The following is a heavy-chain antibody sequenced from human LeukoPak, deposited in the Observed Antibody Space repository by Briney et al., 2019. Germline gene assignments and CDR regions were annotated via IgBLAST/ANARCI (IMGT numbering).Heavy chain of an antibody. CDR1: GFSFSTYI. V-gene: IGHV3-21*01. Sequence: GGSLRLSCAASGFSFSTYIMNWVRQAPGKGLEWVSSISSSSNYIYYADSVKGRFTVSRDNAMSSLYLQMNSLRAEDTAVYYCAKDFWSGYYPTYWGQGTLVTVSS. D-gene: IGHD3-3*01. CDR3: AKDFWSGYYPTY. CDR2: ISSSSNYI. J-gene: IGHJ4*02.